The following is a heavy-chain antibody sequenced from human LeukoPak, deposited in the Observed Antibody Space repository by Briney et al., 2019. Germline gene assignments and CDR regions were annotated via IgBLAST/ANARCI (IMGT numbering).Heavy chain of an antibody. CDR2: INPSGGST. V-gene: IGHV1-46*01. CDR3: ASGEPRDAFDI. CDR1: GYTFTSYY. Sequence: ASVKVSCKASGYTFTSYYIHWVRQAPGQGLEWMGIINPSGGSTSYAQKFQGRVTMTRDMSTRTVYMELSSLRSEDTAVYYCASGEPRDAFDIWGQGTMVTVSS. J-gene: IGHJ3*02. D-gene: IGHD2-21*01.